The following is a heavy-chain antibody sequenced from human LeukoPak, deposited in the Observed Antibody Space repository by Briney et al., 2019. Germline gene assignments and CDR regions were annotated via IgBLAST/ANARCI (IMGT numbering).Heavy chain of an antibody. CDR3: TRESGAFTPFGF. V-gene: IGHV4-4*02. CDR1: GVPITSTIC. Sequence: PSETLSLTCAVSGVPITSTICLNWLRQPPGKGLEWIGEVHLHGATNYNPSLESRFSMSIDKSNNLLSLEVTSVTAADKAIYYCTRESGAFTPFGFWGQGTLVT. CDR2: VHLHGAT. D-gene: IGHD3-3*01. J-gene: IGHJ3*01.